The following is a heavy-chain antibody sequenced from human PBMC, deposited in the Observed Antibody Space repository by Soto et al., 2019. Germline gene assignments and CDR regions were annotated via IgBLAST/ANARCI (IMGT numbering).Heavy chain of an antibody. Sequence: SETLSLTCTVSGGSISSGDYYWSWIRQPPGKGLEWSGYIYYSGSTYYNPSLKSRVTISVDTSKSQFSLKLSSVTAADTAVYYCARGTEVITIFGVVTLDPWGQGTLVTVSS. J-gene: IGHJ5*02. CDR3: ARGTEVITIFGVVTLDP. V-gene: IGHV4-30-4*01. D-gene: IGHD3-3*01. CDR1: GGSISSGDYY. CDR2: IYYSGST.